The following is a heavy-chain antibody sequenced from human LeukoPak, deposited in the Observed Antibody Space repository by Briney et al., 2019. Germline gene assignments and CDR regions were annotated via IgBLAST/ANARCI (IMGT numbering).Heavy chain of an antibody. V-gene: IGHV4-59*08. D-gene: IGHD7-27*01. Sequence: SETLSLTCTVSGGSNYWSWIRQPPGKGLEWIGYIHYSGSPNYNPSLKSRVTISIDTSKNQFSLRLNSVTAEDTAVYYCAKHSNWDAGVDWFDPWGQGTLVTVSS. CDR2: IHYSGSP. CDR3: AKHSNWDAGVDWFDP. CDR1: GGSNY. J-gene: IGHJ5*02.